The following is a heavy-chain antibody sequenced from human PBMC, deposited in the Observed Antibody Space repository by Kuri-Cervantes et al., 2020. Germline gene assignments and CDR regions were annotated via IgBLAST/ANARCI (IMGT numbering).Heavy chain of an antibody. D-gene: IGHD3-22*01. V-gene: IGHV3-7*01. J-gene: IGHJ4*02. CDR2: IKQDGSEK. CDR3: ARETKNYYDSSGYYFH. Sequence: GESLKISCAASGFTFSDYYMGWIRQAPGKGLEWVANIKQDGSEKYYVDSVKGRFTISRDNARNSLYLQMNSLRAEDTAVYYCARETKNYYDSSGYYFHWGQGTLVTVSS. CDR1: GFTFSDYY.